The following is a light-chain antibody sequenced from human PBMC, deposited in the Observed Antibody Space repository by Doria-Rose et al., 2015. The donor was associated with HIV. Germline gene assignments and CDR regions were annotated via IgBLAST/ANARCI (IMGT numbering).Light chain of an antibody. CDR3: QPYDSSLSAHWV. V-gene: IGLV1-40*02. CDR2: GNS. Sequence: QSVVTQPPSVSGAPGQRVTISCTGSSSNIGAGYDVHWYQQLPGTAPKLLIYGNSNRPSGVPDRFSGSKSGTSASLAITALQAEDEADYYCQPYDSSLSAHWVFGGGTKLTVL. J-gene: IGLJ3*02. CDR1: SSNIGAGYD.